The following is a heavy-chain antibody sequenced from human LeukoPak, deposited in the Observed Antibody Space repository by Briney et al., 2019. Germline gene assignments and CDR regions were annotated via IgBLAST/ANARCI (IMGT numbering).Heavy chain of an antibody. CDR1: GFTFSTYA. CDR3: AKDPGAYCGGACLNWFDP. V-gene: IGHV3-23*01. Sequence: GGSLRLSCAASGFTFSTYAMSWVRQAPGKGLEWVSAISNSGKSTYYADSVKGRFTISRDNSKNTQYLQMNSLRAEDTAIYYCAKDPGAYCGGACLNWFDPWGQGTLVTVSS. CDR2: ISNSGKST. D-gene: IGHD2-21*02. J-gene: IGHJ5*02.